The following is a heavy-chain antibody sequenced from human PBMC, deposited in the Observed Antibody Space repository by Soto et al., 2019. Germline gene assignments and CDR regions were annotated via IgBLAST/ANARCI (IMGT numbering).Heavy chain of an antibody. CDR3: AKGTPDSSGWYNNRVRFDY. D-gene: IGHD6-19*01. CDR2: ISGSGGST. V-gene: IGHV3-23*01. Sequence: VGSLRLSCAASGFTFSSYAMSWVRQAPGKGLEWVSAISGSGGSTYYADSVKGRFTISRDNSKNTLYLQMNSLRAEDTAVYYCAKGTPDSSGWYNNRVRFDYWGQGTLVTVSS. CDR1: GFTFSSYA. J-gene: IGHJ4*02.